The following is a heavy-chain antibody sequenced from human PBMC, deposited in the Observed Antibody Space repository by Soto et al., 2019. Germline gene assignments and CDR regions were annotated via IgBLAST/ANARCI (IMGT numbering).Heavy chain of an antibody. D-gene: IGHD3-9*01. J-gene: IGHJ5*02. CDR1: GGSISSYY. Sequence: PSETLSLTCTVSGGSISSYYWSWIRQPPGKGLEWIGYIYYSGSTNYNPSLKSRVTISVDTSKNQFSLKLSSVTAADTAVYYCARDPSYDILTGYLGFDPWGQGTLVTVSS. CDR3: ARDPSYDILTGYLGFDP. CDR2: IYYSGST. V-gene: IGHV4-59*01.